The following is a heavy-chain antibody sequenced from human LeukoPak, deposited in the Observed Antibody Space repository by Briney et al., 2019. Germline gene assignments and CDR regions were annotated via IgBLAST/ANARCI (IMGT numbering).Heavy chain of an antibody. CDR2: INHSGST. J-gene: IGHJ4*02. D-gene: IGHD3-9*01. Sequence: SETLSLTCAVYGGSFSGYYWSWIRQPPGKGLEWIGEINHSGSTNYNPSLKSRVTISIDTSKNQFSLKLSSVTAADTAVYYCARGGIWYYDILTGYSFDYWGQGTLVTVSS. CDR1: GGSFSGYY. CDR3: ARGGIWYYDILTGYSFDY. V-gene: IGHV4-34*01.